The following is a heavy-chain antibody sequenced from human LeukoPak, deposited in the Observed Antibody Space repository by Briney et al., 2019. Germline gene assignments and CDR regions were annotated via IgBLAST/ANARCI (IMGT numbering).Heavy chain of an antibody. CDR2: INTSGGTT. D-gene: IGHD6-6*01. V-gene: IGHV3-21*01. CDR1: GFSFSSYG. CDR3: ARESFAARWD. Sequence: PGGSLRLSCAASGFSFSSYGISWVRQAPGKGLEWVSTINTSGGTTYYADSVKGRFTVSRDNAKNSLYLQMNSLRAEDTAVYYCARESFAARWDWGQGTLVTASS. J-gene: IGHJ4*02.